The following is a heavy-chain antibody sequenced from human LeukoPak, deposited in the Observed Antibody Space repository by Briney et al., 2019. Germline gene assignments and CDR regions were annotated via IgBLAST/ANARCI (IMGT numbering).Heavy chain of an antibody. CDR2: ISGSGGST. CDR1: GFTFSSYA. D-gene: IGHD1-26*01. Sequence: GGSLRLSCAASGFTFSSYAMSWVRQAPCKGLEWVSAISGSGGSTYYADSVKGRFTISRDNAKNTLYLQMNSLRAEDTAVYYCARDSGSGSYYGNAFDIWGQGTMVTVSS. CDR3: ARDSGSGSYYGNAFDI. V-gene: IGHV3-23*01. J-gene: IGHJ3*02.